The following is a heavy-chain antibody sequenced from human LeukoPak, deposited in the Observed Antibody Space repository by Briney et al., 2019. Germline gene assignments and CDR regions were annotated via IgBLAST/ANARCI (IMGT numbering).Heavy chain of an antibody. Sequence: GGSLRLSCAASGFTFSSYSMNWVRQAPGKGLEWVSSISSSSSYIYYADSVKGRFTISRDNAKNSLYLQMNSLRAEDTAVYYCARLVAATGVDAFDIWGQGTMVTVSS. CDR2: ISSSSSYI. V-gene: IGHV3-21*01. CDR1: GFTFSSYS. CDR3: ARLVAATGVDAFDI. D-gene: IGHD2-15*01. J-gene: IGHJ3*02.